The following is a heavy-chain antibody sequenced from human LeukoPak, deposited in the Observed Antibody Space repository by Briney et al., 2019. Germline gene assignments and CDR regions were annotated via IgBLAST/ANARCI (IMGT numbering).Heavy chain of an antibody. CDR3: ASCSSTSCYSIYYYGMDV. V-gene: IGHV1-3*01. Sequence: ASVTVSCKASGYTFTSYAMHWVRQVPGQRLEWMGWINAGNGNTKYSQKFQGRVTITRDTSASTAYMELSSLRSEDTAVYYCASCSSTSCYSIYYYGMDVWGQGTTVTVSS. CDR2: INAGNGNT. D-gene: IGHD2-2*01. CDR1: GYTFTSYA. J-gene: IGHJ6*02.